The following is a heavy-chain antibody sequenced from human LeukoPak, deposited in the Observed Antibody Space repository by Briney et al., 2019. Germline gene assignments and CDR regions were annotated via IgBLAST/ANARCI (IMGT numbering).Heavy chain of an antibody. Sequence: SVKVSCKASGGTFSSYAISWVRQAPGQGLEWMGGIIPIFGTANYAQKFQGRVTITADESTSTAYMELSSLRSEDTAVYYCAGTFGYCSSTSCSAFDYWGQGTLVTVSS. CDR1: GGTFSSYA. V-gene: IGHV1-69*01. D-gene: IGHD2-2*01. CDR2: IIPIFGTA. J-gene: IGHJ4*02. CDR3: AGTFGYCSSTSCSAFDY.